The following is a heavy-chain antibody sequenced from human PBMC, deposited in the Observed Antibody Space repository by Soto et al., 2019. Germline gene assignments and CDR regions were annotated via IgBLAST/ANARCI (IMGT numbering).Heavy chain of an antibody. D-gene: IGHD3-16*01. CDR3: ASVTFGRIVLAH. CDR2: IYFNGNT. J-gene: IGHJ1*01. CDR1: AASFSKYY. Sequence: SETLSLTCTVSAASFSKYYWTWTRQSPGKRLEWIGYIYFNGNTDYNPSLKRRVTMSIDTSNNPSSLNLSSVTPADTAVYYCASVTFGRIVLAHWDQRALPT. V-gene: IGHV4-59*01.